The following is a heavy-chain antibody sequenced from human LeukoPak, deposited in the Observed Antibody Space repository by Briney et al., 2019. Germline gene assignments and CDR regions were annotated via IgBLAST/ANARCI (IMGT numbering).Heavy chain of an antibody. CDR2: INPDASTT. Sequence: GGSLRLSCAASGFTFGTYWMHWVRQAPGKGLAWVSRINPDASTTNYADSVRGRFTISRDNAKNTLYLQMNSLRAEDTALYYCTRGGLEPIDSWGQGTLVTVSS. CDR1: GFTFGTYW. V-gene: IGHV3-74*01. CDR3: TRGGLEPIDS. D-gene: IGHD1-1*01. J-gene: IGHJ4*02.